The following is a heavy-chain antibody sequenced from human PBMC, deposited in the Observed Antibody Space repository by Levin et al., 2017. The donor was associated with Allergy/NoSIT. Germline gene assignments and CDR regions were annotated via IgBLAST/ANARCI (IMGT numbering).Heavy chain of an antibody. CDR2: IIPIFGTA. J-gene: IGHJ4*02. CDR3: ASLGGYGTPVDY. V-gene: IGHV1-69*13. D-gene: IGHD6-25*01. Sequence: ASVKVSCKASGGTFSSYAISWVRQAPGQGLEWMGGIIPIFGTANYAQKFQGRVTITADESTSTAYMELSSLRSEDTAVYYCASLGGYGTPVDYWGQGTLVTVSS. CDR1: GGTFSSYA.